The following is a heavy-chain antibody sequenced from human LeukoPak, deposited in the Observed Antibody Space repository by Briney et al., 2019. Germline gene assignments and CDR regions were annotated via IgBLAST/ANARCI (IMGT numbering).Heavy chain of an antibody. V-gene: IGHV3-30-3*01. CDR3: ARDLGAAVVY. CDR1: GFTFSSYA. Sequence: GGSLRLSCAASGFTFSSYAMHWVRQAPGKGLEWVAVISYDGSNKYYADSVKGRFTISRDNSKNTLYLQMNSLRAEDTAVYYCARDLGAAVVYWGQRTLVTVSS. J-gene: IGHJ4*02. D-gene: IGHD6-13*01. CDR2: ISYDGSNK.